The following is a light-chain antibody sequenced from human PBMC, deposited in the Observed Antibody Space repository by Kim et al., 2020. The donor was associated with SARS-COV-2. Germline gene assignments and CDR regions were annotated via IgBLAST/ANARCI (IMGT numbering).Light chain of an antibody. CDR3: QQYYSTPLT. CDR2: WAS. CDR1: QSVLYSSNNKNY. J-gene: IGKJ3*01. V-gene: IGKV4-1*01. Sequence: ATINGKSSQSVLYSSNNKNYFAWYQQKPGQPPKLLIYWASTRESGVPDRFSGSGSGTDFTLTISSLQAEDVAVYYCQQYYSTPLTFGPGTKVDIK.